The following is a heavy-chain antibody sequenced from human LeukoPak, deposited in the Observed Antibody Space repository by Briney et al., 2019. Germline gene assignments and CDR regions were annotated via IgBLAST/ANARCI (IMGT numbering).Heavy chain of an antibody. V-gene: IGHV3-23*01. J-gene: IGHJ4*02. CDR2: ISDRGDNK. D-gene: IGHD6-19*01. CDR3: AKSSRYGTGWYGRIDY. CDR1: GFTFSSHA. Sequence: GGSLRLSCAASGFTFSSHAMSWVRQAPGKGLEWVSAISDRGDNKQYTDSVKGRLTISRDNSKYTLYLQMNSLRADDTAVYYCAKSSRYGTGWYGRIDYWGQGTLVTVS.